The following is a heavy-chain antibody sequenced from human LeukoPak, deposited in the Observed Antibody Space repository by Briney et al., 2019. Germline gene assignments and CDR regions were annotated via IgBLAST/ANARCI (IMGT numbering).Heavy chain of an antibody. Sequence: GSSVKVSCKASGGTFSSYAISWVRQAPGQGVEWMGRIIPILGMANYAQKFQGRVTITADKSTSTAYMELSSLRSEDTAVYYCARDVASSSSRWFDPWGQGTLVTVSS. J-gene: IGHJ5*02. D-gene: IGHD6-6*01. CDR2: IIPILGMA. CDR1: GGTFSSYA. V-gene: IGHV1-69*04. CDR3: ARDVASSSSRWFDP.